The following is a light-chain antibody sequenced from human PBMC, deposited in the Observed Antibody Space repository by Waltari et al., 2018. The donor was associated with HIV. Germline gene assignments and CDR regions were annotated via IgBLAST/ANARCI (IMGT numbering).Light chain of an antibody. CDR1: TRDIGDYAY. Sequence: QSALTQPASVSGSLGQSITVSCPGTTRDIGDYAYVSWYQQLPDKAPTLIIYEVSNRPSGVSHRFSGSKSGNTASLTISGLQSDDESTYFCSSYTAANTILFGGGTKLTVL. CDR3: SSYTAANTIL. J-gene: IGLJ2*01. CDR2: EVS. V-gene: IGLV2-14*01.